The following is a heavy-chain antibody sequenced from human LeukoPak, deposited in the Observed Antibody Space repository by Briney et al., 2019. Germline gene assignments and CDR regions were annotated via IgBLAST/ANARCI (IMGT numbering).Heavy chain of an antibody. CDR1: GGTFSSYA. CDR2: IIPIFGTA. D-gene: IGHD5-18*01. J-gene: IGHJ4*02. Sequence: SVKVSCKASGGTFSSYAISWVRQAPGQGLEWMGGIIPIFGTANYAQKFQGRVTITTDESTSTAYMELSSLRSEDTAVYYCARETGLWSDFDYWGQGTLVTVSS. V-gene: IGHV1-69*05. CDR3: ARETGLWSDFDY.